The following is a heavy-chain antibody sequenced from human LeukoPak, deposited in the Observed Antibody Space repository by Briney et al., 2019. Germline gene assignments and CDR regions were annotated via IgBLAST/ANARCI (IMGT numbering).Heavy chain of an antibody. CDR3: AKDTNYYYYYMDV. Sequence: GRSLRLSCAASGFTFDDYAMHWVRQAPGKGLEWVSGISWNSGSIGYADSVKGRFTISRDNAKNSLYLQMNSLRAEDTALYYCAKDTNYYYYYMDVWGQGTTVTVSS. V-gene: IGHV3-9*01. CDR2: ISWNSGSI. J-gene: IGHJ6*03. CDR1: GFTFDDYA.